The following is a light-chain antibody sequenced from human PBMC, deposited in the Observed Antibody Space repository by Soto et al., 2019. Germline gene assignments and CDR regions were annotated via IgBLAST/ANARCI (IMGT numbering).Light chain of an antibody. CDR3: QQYGSSPRT. Sequence: EMVLTQSPATLSVYPGERATLSCRASQSVSSNLAWYQQKPGQAPRLLIYGASTRATGIPDRFSGSGSGTDFILTISRLEPEDFAVYYCQQYGSSPRTFGQGTNVDI. V-gene: IGKV3-20*01. CDR1: QSVSSN. CDR2: GAS. J-gene: IGKJ1*01.